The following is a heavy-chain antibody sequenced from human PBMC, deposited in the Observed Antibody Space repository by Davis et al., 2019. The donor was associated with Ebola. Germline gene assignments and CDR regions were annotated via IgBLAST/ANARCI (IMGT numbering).Heavy chain of an antibody. J-gene: IGHJ4*02. Sequence: ESLKISCAASGFTFSSYSMNWVRQAPGKGLEWIGSIYYSGSTYYNPSLKSRVTISVDTSKNQFSLKLSSVTAADTAVYYCARSMVATMGFDYWGQGTLVTVSS. CDR3: ARSMVATMGFDY. V-gene: IGHV4-59*05. CDR2: IYYSGST. D-gene: IGHD5-12*01. CDR1: GFTFSSYSMN.